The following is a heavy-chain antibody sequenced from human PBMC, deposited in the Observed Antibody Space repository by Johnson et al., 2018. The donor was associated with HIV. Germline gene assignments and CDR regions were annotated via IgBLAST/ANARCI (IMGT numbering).Heavy chain of an antibody. J-gene: IGHJ3*02. CDR2: ISYDGNNK. CDR3: VRDLVYGGNFRAFDI. D-gene: IGHD4-23*01. Sequence: QVQLVESGGDWVQPGGSLRLSCAASGFTFSTYAMHWVRQAPGKGLEWLAVISYDGNNKFYADSVKGRFTISRDNSKNTLYLLMNSLRAEDTAMYYCVRDLVYGGNFRAFDIWGQGTMVTVSS. CDR1: GFTFSTYA. V-gene: IGHV3-30-3*01.